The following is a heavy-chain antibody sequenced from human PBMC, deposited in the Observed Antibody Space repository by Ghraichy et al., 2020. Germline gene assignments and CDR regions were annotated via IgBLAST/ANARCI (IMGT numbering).Heavy chain of an antibody. CDR2: MSYNGNA. D-gene: IGHD2/OR15-2a*01. CDR3: VRYCNSITCNTWFDP. J-gene: IGHJ5*02. Sequence: SETLSLTCTVSGASIISADYHWSWIRQPPGKGLEWIAYMSYNGNAYYSPSLRSRVTISVDTSKNQFSLQLTSVTSADTAVYYCVRYCNSITCNTWFDPWGQGTLVTVSS. V-gene: IGHV4-30-4*08. CDR1: GASIISADYH.